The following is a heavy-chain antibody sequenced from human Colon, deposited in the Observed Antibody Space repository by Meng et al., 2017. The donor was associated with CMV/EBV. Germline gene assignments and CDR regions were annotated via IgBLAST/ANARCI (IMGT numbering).Heavy chain of an antibody. CDR3: AKIPLGYSLSPLVGLDP. D-gene: IGHD5-18*01. CDR1: GVSISSDNW. Sequence: VHVQGSSPGLVKPSGTLSLICSVSGVSISSDNWWTWVRQPPGKGLEWIGEIYHSGTTNYNPSLKSRVTISVDKSKNQVSLNLSSVTAADTAVYFCAKIPLGYSLSPLVGLDPWGQGTLVTVSS. V-gene: IGHV4-4*02. CDR2: IYHSGTT. J-gene: IGHJ5*02.